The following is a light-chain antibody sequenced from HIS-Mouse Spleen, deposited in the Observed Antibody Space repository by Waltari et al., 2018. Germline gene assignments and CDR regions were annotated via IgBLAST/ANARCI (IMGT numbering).Light chain of an antibody. CDR1: QSVSSSY. Sequence: ETVLTQSQGTLSSSPGERATLSCRASQSVSSSYLAWYQQKPGQAPRLLIYGASSRATGIPDRFSGSGSGTDFTLTISRLEPEDFAVYYCQQYGSSPLTFGGGTKVEIK. J-gene: IGKJ4*01. CDR2: GAS. CDR3: QQYGSSPLT. V-gene: IGKV3-20*01.